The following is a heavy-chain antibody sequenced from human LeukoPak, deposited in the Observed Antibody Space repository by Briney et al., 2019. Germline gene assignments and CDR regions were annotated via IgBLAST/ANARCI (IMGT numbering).Heavy chain of an antibody. CDR3: ATPGFMWGFDS. CDR1: GYTTYY. CDR2: INPNSVGS. J-gene: IGHJ4*02. D-gene: IGHD1-26*01. V-gene: IGHV1-2*02. Sequence: ASVKVSCKASGYTTYYMHWVRQAPGQGLEWMGWINPNSVGSGYAQRFQGRVTMTRDTSISTVYMELSRLTSDDTALYYCATPGFMWGFDSWGQGTLVTVSS.